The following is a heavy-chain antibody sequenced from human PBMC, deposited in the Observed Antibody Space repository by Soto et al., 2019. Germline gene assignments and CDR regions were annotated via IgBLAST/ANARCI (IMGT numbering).Heavy chain of an antibody. Sequence: GESLKISCKVSVYSFTSYWIGWVRQMPGKGLEWMGIIYPGDSDTRYSPSFQGQVTISADKSISTAYLQWSSLKASDTAMYYCARRDSSSSVDWFNPWGQGTLVTVSS. CDR2: IYPGDSDT. J-gene: IGHJ5*02. D-gene: IGHD6-6*01. CDR3: ARRDSSSSVDWFNP. CDR1: VYSFTSYW. V-gene: IGHV5-51*01.